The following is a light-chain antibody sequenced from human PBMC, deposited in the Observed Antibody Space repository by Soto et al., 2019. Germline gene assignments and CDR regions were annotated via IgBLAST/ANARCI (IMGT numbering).Light chain of an antibody. Sequence: EIVLTQSPATLSLSPGERATLSCRASQSVRSYLAWYQQKPGQAPRLLIYDASNRATGIAARFSGSGSGTDFTLTISSLEPEDFAVYYCQQRSNWRYTFGQGTKLEIE. J-gene: IGKJ2*01. V-gene: IGKV3-11*01. CDR3: QQRSNWRYT. CDR1: QSVRSY. CDR2: DAS.